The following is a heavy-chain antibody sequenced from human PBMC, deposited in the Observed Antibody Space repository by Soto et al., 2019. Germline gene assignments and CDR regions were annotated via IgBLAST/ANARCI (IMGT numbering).Heavy chain of an antibody. CDR3: ARVPYTLGYCSGGSCLDP. J-gene: IGHJ5*02. D-gene: IGHD2-15*01. V-gene: IGHV4-4*02. Sequence: PSETLSLTCAVSGGSISSSNWWSWVRQPPGKGLEWIGEIYHSGSTNYNPSLKSRVTISVDKSKNQFSLKLSSVTAADTAVYYCARVPYTLGYCSGGSCLDPWGQGTLVTVSS. CDR2: IYHSGST. CDR1: GGSISSSNW.